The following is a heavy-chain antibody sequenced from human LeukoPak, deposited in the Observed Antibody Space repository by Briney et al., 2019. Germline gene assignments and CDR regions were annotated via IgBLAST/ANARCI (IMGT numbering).Heavy chain of an antibody. Sequence: PGGSLRLSCAAPGFTVSSNHMSWVRQAPGKGLEWVSVIYSGGSTYYADSVKGRFTISRDNSKNTLCLQMNSLRAEDTAVYYCARGGGRGGPWYFDLWGRGTLVTVSS. CDR3: ARGGGRGGPWYFDL. D-gene: IGHD3-16*01. CDR1: GFTVSSNH. CDR2: IYSGGST. J-gene: IGHJ2*01. V-gene: IGHV3-53*01.